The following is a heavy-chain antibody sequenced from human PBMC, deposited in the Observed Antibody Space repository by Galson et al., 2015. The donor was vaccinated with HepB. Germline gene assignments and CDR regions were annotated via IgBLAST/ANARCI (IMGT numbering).Heavy chain of an antibody. D-gene: IGHD2-2*01. CDR1: GFLFSSYG. V-gene: IGHV3-30*18. CDR3: AKYEGPAAMAAGPDYGMDV. CDR2: ISHDGSVK. J-gene: IGHJ6*02. Sequence: SLRLSCAASGFLFSSYGMHWVRQPPGKGLEWVAVISHDGSVKHYLQSVKVRFPLSRDNSKNTLHLQMNSLRAEDTALYWFAKYEGPAAMAAGPDYGMDVWGQGTTVTVSS.